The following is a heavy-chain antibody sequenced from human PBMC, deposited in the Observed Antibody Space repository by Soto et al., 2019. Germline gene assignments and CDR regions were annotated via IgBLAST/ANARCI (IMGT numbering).Heavy chain of an antibody. D-gene: IGHD2-21*02. CDR2: MNPNSGNT. V-gene: IGHV1-8*01. Sequence: ASVKVACKASGYTFTSYDINWVRKATGQGLEWMGWMNPNSGNTGYAQKFQGRVTMTRNTSISTAYMELSSLRSEDTAVYYCASFLFFPTARDVWGKGTTVTVSS. J-gene: IGHJ6*04. CDR3: ASFLFFPTARDV. CDR1: GYTFTSYD.